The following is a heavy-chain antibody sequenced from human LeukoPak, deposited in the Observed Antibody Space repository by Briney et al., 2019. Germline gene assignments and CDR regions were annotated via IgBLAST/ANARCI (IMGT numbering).Heavy chain of an antibody. J-gene: IGHJ5*02. CDR1: GGSFSGYY. Sequence: PSETLSLTCAVYGGSFSGYYWSWIRQPPGKGLEWIGEINHSGSTNYNPSLKSRVTISVDTSKNQFSLKLSSVTAADTAVYYCARGYSGSSTGDWFDPWGQGTLVTVSS. D-gene: IGHD1-26*01. CDR2: INHSGST. V-gene: IGHV4-34*01. CDR3: ARGYSGSSTGDWFDP.